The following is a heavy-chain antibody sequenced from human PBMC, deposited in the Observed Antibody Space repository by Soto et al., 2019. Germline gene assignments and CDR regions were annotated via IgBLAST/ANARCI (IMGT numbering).Heavy chain of an antibody. D-gene: IGHD6-19*01. J-gene: IGHJ4*02. CDR3: AKVVRYNSGWAAGHFDF. Sequence: PGGSLRLSCAASGFSFSTYAMTWVRQAPGKGLEWVSGISGSGDSTYYPDSVKGRFTISRDNSKNTLYLQMNSLRAEDTAVYYCAKVVRYNSGWAAGHFDFWGQGTVVTVSS. V-gene: IGHV3-23*01. CDR2: ISGSGDST. CDR1: GFSFSTYA.